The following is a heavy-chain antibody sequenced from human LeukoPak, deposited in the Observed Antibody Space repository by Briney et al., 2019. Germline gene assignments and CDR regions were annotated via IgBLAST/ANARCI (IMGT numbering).Heavy chain of an antibody. Sequence: SVKVSFKASGGTFSSYAISWVRQAPGQGLEWMGRITPIFGTANYAQKFQGRVTITTDESTSTAYMELSSLRSEDTAVYYCARVEVAAAGPSWPPIDYWGQGTLVTVSS. D-gene: IGHD6-13*01. J-gene: IGHJ4*02. CDR1: GGTFSSYA. CDR3: ARVEVAAAGPSWPPIDY. V-gene: IGHV1-69*05. CDR2: ITPIFGTA.